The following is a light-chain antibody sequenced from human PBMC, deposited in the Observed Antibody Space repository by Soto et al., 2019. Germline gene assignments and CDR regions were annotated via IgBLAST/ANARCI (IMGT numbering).Light chain of an antibody. V-gene: IGKV1-5*01. CDR2: DAS. CDR3: QQYNSYST. Sequence: DIQMTQSPSTLPASLGDRVTITCRASQSISSWLAWYQQKPGKAPKLLIYDASSLESGVPSRFSGSGSGTEFTLTISSLQPDDFATYYCQQYNSYSTFGQGTKVDIK. CDR1: QSISSW. J-gene: IGKJ1*01.